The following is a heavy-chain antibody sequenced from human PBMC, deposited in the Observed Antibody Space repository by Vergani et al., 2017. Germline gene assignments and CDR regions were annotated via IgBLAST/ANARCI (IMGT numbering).Heavy chain of an antibody. CDR2: IRPKTDGETT. V-gene: IGHV3-15*01. CDR3: TTPTKWELRYYFDY. CDR1: GFTFSSAW. J-gene: IGHJ4*02. Sequence: EVQPVESGGGLVRPGGSLRLSCTTSGFTFSSAWRSWFRQAPGKGVEEVARIRPKTDGETTDYAAPVKGRFTISRDDSKNTLYLQMNSLKTEDTAVYYCTTPTKWELRYYFDYWGQGTLVIVFS. D-gene: IGHD3-9*01.